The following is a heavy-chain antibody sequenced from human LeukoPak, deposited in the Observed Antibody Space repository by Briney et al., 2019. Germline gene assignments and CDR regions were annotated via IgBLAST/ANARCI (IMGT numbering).Heavy chain of an antibody. CDR2: IYYSGST. V-gene: IGHV4-39*01. CDR1: GGTISSSSYY. CDR3: ASIRAGGPRLVPYYYMDV. J-gene: IGHJ6*03. Sequence: SETLSLTCTVSGGTISSSSYYWGWIRQPPGKGLEWIGSIYYSGSTYYNPSLKSRVTISVDTSKNQFSLKLSSVTAADTAVYYCASIRAGGPRLVPYYYMDVWGKGTTVTVSS. D-gene: IGHD3-10*01.